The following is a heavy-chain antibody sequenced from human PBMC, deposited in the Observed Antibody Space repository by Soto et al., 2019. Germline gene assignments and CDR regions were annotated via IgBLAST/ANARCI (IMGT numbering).Heavy chain of an antibody. V-gene: IGHV1-3*05. J-gene: IGHJ4*02. CDR1: GYTFTSYA. D-gene: IGHD2-21*02. CDR2: INAGNGNT. CDR3: ARSIGVVTALDY. Sequence: QVQLVQSGAEEKKPGASVKVSCKASGYTFTSYAMHWVRQTPGQRLEWMGWINAGNGNTKYSQKFQGRVTITRDTSARTAYMELSSLRSEDTAVYYCARSIGVVTALDYWGQGTLGTVSS.